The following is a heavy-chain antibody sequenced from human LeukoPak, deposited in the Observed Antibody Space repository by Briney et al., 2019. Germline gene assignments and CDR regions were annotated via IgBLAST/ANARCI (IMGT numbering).Heavy chain of an antibody. CDR3: AKKASWSRCWVDY. CDR2: ISYDGSNK. J-gene: IGHJ4*02. D-gene: IGHD6-13*01. CDR1: GFTFSSYG. V-gene: IGHV3-30*18. Sequence: GRSLRLSCAASGFTFSSYGMHWVRQAPGKGLEWVSVISYDGSNKYYADSVKGRFTISRDNSKNTLYLQMNSLRAEDTAVYYCAKKASWSRCWVDYWGQGTLVTVSS.